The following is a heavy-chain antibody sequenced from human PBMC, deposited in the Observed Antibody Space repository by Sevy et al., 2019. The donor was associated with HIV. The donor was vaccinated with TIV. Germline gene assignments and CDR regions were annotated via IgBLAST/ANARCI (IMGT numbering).Heavy chain of an antibody. Sequence: GGSLRLSCAVSGFTFTNAWMGWVRQAPGKGLEWVAVIGYDGSNKYYADSVKGRFTISRDNSKNTLFLQMDSLRAEDTAVYYCARDPRMYGDYLLAYFDSWGQGTLVTVSS. V-gene: IGHV3-33*08. J-gene: IGHJ4*02. CDR2: IGYDGSNK. CDR1: GFTFTNAW. D-gene: IGHD2-8*01. CDR3: ARDPRMYGDYLLAYFDS.